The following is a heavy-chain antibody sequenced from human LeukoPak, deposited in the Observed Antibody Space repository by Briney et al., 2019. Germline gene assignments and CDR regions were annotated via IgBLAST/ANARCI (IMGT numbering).Heavy chain of an antibody. CDR3: ARYGDYRADDAFDI. D-gene: IGHD4-17*01. V-gene: IGHV1-69*13. CDR2: IIPIFGTA. Sequence: EASVKVSCKASGGTFSSYAISWVRQAPGQGLEWMGGIIPIFGTANYAQKFQGRVTITADESTSTAYMELSSLRSEDTAVYYCARYGDYRADDAFDIWGQGTMVTVSS. J-gene: IGHJ3*02. CDR1: GGTFSSYA.